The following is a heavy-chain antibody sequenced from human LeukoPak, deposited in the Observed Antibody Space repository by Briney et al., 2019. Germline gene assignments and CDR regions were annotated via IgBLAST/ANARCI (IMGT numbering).Heavy chain of an antibody. CDR2: VSGSGGIT. Sequence: PGGSLRLSCAASGFTFSSYAMSWVRQAPGKGLEWVSVVSGSGGITYYADSVKGRFTISRDNSKNTLYLQMNSLRAEDTAVYYCAKSYSSSYYYFYMDVWGKGTTVTVSS. CDR3: AKSYSSSYYYFYMDV. D-gene: IGHD6-13*01. CDR1: GFTFSSYA. V-gene: IGHV3-23*01. J-gene: IGHJ6*03.